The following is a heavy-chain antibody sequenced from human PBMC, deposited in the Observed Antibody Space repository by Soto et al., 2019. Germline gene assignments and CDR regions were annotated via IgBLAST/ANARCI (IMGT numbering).Heavy chain of an antibody. J-gene: IGHJ3*02. D-gene: IGHD3-10*01. CDR2: INWNGGNT. V-gene: IGHV3-20*01. CDR1: GFTFDDYG. Sequence: GGSLRLSCAASGFTFDDYGMSWVRQAPGKGLEWVSGINWNGGNTGYADSVKGRFTISRDNAKNSLYLQMNSLRAEDTALYHCLTTSGGAFDIWGQGTMVTVSS. CDR3: LTTSGGAFDI.